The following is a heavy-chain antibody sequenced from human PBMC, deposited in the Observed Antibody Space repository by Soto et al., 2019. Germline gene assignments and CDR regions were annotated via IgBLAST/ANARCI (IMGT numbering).Heavy chain of an antibody. V-gene: IGHV1-3*01. D-gene: IGHD6-19*01. CDR1: GYTFTGYA. CDR3: ARGVAGPLHWFDP. CDR2: INAGNGNT. Sequence: ASVKVSCKASGYTFTGYAMHWVRQAPGQRLEWMGWINAGNGNTKYSQKLQGRVTITRDTSASTAYMELSSLRSEDTAVYYCARGVAGPLHWFDPWGQGTLVTVSS. J-gene: IGHJ5*02.